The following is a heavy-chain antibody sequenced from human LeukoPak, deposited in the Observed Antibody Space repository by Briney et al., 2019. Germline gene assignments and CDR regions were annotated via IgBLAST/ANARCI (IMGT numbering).Heavy chain of an antibody. V-gene: IGHV1-69*05. Sequence: SVKVSCKASGGTFSSYAISWVRQASGQGLEWMGGIIPIFGTANYAQKFQGRVTITTDESTSTAYMELSSLRSEDTAVYYCARGSIMITFGGVMSPDYWGQGTLVTVSS. D-gene: IGHD3-16*01. CDR1: GGTFSSYA. CDR2: IIPIFGTA. CDR3: ARGSIMITFGGVMSPDY. J-gene: IGHJ4*02.